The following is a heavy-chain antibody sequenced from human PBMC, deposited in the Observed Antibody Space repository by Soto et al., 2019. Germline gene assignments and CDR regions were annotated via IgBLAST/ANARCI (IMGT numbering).Heavy chain of an antibody. J-gene: IGHJ6*02. Sequence: PXGSLRLTCAASGFTFSTYSMHWVRQAPGKGLEWVSSIGTRSDIYYADSVKGRFTISRDNAKNSLSLQMNSLRAEDTGVYYCAREETAWPLAYGLDVWGQGTTVTV. CDR3: AREETAWPLAYGLDV. D-gene: IGHD2-21*02. CDR2: IGTRSDI. CDR1: GFTFSTYS. V-gene: IGHV3-21*01.